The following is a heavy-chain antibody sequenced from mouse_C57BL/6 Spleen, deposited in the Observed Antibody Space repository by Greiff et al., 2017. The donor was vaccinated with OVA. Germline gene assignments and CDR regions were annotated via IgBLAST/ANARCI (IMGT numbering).Heavy chain of an antibody. CDR2: INPNNGGT. Sequence: EVQLQQSGPELVKPGASVKISCKASGYTFTDYYMNWVKQSHGKSLEWIGDINPNNGGTSYNQKFKGKATLTVDKSSSTAYMERRSLTSEDSAVYYCARGGSSYGYAMDYWGQGTSVTVSS. D-gene: IGHD1-1*01. J-gene: IGHJ4*01. CDR3: ARGGSSYGYAMDY. V-gene: IGHV1-26*01. CDR1: GYTFTDYY.